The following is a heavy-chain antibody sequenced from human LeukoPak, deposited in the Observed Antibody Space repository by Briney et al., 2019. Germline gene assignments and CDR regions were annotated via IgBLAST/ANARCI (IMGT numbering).Heavy chain of an antibody. CDR2: IYPGDSDT. Sequence: GESLKISCKGSGYSFTSYWIGWVRQMPGKGLEWMGIIYPGDSDTRYSPSFQGQVSISADKSISTAYLQWSSLKASDTAMYYCARPSEWSVSAAVPGSGAFDIWGQGTMVTVSS. CDR1: GYSFTSYW. V-gene: IGHV5-51*01. CDR3: ARPSEWSVSAAVPGSGAFDI. D-gene: IGHD3-3*01. J-gene: IGHJ3*02.